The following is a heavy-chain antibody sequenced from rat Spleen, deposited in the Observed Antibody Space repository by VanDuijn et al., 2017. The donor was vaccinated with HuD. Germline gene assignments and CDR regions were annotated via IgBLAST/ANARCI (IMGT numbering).Heavy chain of an antibody. CDR3: VRHGYTRYYFDY. CDR2: ISYDGTST. CDR1: GFTFSDYN. D-gene: IGHD1-9*01. J-gene: IGHJ2*01. V-gene: IGHV5-29*01. Sequence: EVQLVESDGGLVQPGRSLKLSCAASGFTFSDYNMAWVRQAPTKGLEWVATISYDGTSTYYRDSVKGRFTIARDNVKRNLYLQMDSLRSEDTASYYCVRHGYTRYYFDYWGQGVMVTVSS.